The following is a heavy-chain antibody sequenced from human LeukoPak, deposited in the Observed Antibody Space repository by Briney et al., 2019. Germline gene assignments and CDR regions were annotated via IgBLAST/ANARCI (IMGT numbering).Heavy chain of an antibody. CDR3: AYCSGGSCYSFGMDV. V-gene: IGHV3-66*01. J-gene: IGHJ6*02. Sequence: QPGGSLRLSCAASGFTVSSKYMSWVRQAPGKGLEWVSVLYSGGTTYYADSVKGRFTISRDNSKNTLFLQMNSLRAEDTAVYYCAYCSGGSCYSFGMDVWGQGTTVTVSS. CDR1: GFTVSSKY. CDR2: LYSGGTT. D-gene: IGHD2-15*01.